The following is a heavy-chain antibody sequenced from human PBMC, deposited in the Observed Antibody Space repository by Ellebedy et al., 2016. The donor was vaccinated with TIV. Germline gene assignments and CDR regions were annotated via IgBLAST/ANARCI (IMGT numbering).Heavy chain of an antibody. V-gene: IGHV3-23*01. CDR2: ISADSANT. Sequence: GGSLRLSCAASGFTFSSHAMSWVRQAPGKGLEWVSGISADSANTHYADSVKGRFTISRDNSKNTQYLQMNSLRAEDTAVYDCVKLDSSGYYYGRLDYWGQGTLVTVSS. J-gene: IGHJ4*02. CDR3: VKLDSSGYYYGRLDY. CDR1: GFTFSSHA. D-gene: IGHD3-22*01.